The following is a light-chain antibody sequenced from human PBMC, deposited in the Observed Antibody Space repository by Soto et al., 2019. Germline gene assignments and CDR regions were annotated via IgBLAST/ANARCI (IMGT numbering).Light chain of an antibody. CDR1: TGAVTSGHY. CDR2: DTS. CDR3: LLSHGPSYVV. J-gene: IGLJ2*01. Sequence: QTVVTQEPSLTVSPGGTVTLTCGSSTGAVTSGHYPYWFQQKPGQAPRTLIYDTSTKHSWTPARFSGSLLGGKAALTLSGAQPEDEAEYYSLLSHGPSYVVFGGGTKLTVL. V-gene: IGLV7-46*01.